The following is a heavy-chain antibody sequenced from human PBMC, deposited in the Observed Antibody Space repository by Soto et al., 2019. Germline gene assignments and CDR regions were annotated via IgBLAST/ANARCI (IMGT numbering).Heavy chain of an antibody. D-gene: IGHD2-2*01. J-gene: IGHJ6*02. CDR3: ATSTYCSSSTCYQWYGMDV. V-gene: IGHV1-3*05. Sequence: QVQLVQSGAEEKKPGASVKVSCKASGYPFSNYAMHWVRQAPGQGLEWMGWINAGNGNSKYSQKFQGRVTITRDTSANTAYMELDSLRSEDTALYYCATSTYCSSSTCYQWYGMDVWGQGTTVTVSS. CDR2: INAGNGNS. CDR1: GYPFSNYA.